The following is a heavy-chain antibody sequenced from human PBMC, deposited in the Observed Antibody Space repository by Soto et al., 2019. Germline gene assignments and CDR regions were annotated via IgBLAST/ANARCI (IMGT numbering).Heavy chain of an antibody. J-gene: IGHJ6*02. V-gene: IGHV3-7*01. CDR3: VRTRFDSWSFNFYGMDV. CDR1: GQTFNRYW. D-gene: IGHD3-3*01. Sequence: DVQLAESGGGLVQPGGSLRLSCVASGQTFNRYWMSWVRQAPGKGLEWVANIKQDGSEEYYVDSVKGRVTISRDNAKQSLYLQMNSVSAEDTAMYYCVRTRFDSWSFNFYGMDVWGQWTTVTVSS. CDR2: IKQDGSEE.